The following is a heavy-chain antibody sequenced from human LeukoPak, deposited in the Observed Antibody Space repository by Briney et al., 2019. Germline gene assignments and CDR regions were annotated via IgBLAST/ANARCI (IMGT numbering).Heavy chain of an antibody. Sequence: GGSLRLSCAASGFTFSTYAMSWVRQTPGKGLEWVSAIRGSGHTTYYAASVKGRFTISRDNSRNTLYLQMNSLRAEDTAVYYCAKDGGNRDYFDYWGQGTLVTVSS. CDR1: GFTFSTYA. CDR3: AKDGGNRDYFDY. V-gene: IGHV3-23*01. D-gene: IGHD2-15*01. CDR2: IRGSGHTT. J-gene: IGHJ4*02.